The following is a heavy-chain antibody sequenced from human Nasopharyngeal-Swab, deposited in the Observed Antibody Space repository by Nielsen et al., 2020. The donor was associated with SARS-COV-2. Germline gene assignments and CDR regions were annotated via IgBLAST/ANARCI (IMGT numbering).Heavy chain of an antibody. CDR2: ISSSSSYI. Sequence: GRSLTLSCAASRFTFSSYSMNWVRQAPGKWLEWVSSISSSSSYIYYADSVTGRFTISRDNAKNSLYLQMNGLRAEDTAVYYCARDSYYYGSSFDYWGQGNLVTVSS. CDR3: ARDSYYYGSSFDY. V-gene: IGHV3-21*01. D-gene: IGHD3-10*01. CDR1: RFTFSSYS. J-gene: IGHJ4*02.